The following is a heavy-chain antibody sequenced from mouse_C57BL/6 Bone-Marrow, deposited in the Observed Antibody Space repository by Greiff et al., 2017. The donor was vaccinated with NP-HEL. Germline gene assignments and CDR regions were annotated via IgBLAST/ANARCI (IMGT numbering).Heavy chain of an antibody. CDR1: GYTFTSYT. J-gene: IGHJ3*01. CDR2: INPSSGYT. D-gene: IGHD1-1*01. V-gene: IGHV1-4*01. Sequence: VQLVESGAELARPGASVKMSCKASGYTFTSYTMHWVKQRPGQGLEWIGYINPSSGYTKYNQKFKDKATLTADKSSSTAYMQLSSLSSEDSAVYYCARSAVATRPWFAYWGQGTLVTVSA. CDR3: ARSAVATRPWFAY.